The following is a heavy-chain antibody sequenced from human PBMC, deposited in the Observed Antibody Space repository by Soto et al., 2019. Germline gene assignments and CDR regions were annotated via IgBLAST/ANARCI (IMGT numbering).Heavy chain of an antibody. D-gene: IGHD4-17*01. CDR1: GFPFSSYA. V-gene: IGHV3-23*01. Sequence: EVQLLESGGGLVQPGGSLRLSCAASGFPFSSYAMSWVRQAPGKGLEWVSAISGSGGSTYYADSVKGRFTISRDNSKNTLYLQMNSLRAEDTAVYYCAKIAIDGDFEYYYYYMDVWGKGTTVTVSS. CDR3: AKIAIDGDFEYYYYYMDV. J-gene: IGHJ6*03. CDR2: ISGSGGST.